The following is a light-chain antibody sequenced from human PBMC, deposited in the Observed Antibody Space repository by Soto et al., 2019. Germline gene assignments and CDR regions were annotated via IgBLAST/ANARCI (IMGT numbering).Light chain of an antibody. CDR2: EVS. V-gene: IGLV2-14*01. CDR1: SRDVEGYKY. J-gene: IGLJ1*01. Sequence: QSALTQPASVSGSPGQSIAISCTGTSRDVEGYKYVSWYPQHPGKAPKLLISEVSNRPSGLSDRFSGSKSGNTASLTISGRPAEDAADYSYRSFTGSDTCVCGSGTKVTV. CDR3: RSFTGSDTCV.